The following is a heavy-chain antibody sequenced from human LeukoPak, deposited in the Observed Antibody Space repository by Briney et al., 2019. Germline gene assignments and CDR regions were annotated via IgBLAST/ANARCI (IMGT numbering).Heavy chain of an antibody. CDR3: ASWYSSSWYRGNWFDP. V-gene: IGHV3-48*04. J-gene: IGHJ5*02. CDR1: GFTFSSYS. Sequence: GGSLRLSCAASGFTFSSYSMNWVRQAPGKGLEWVSYISSSGSTIYYADSVKGRFTISRDNAKNSLYLQMNSLRAEDTAVYYCASWYSSSWYRGNWFDPWGQGTLVTPSS. CDR2: ISSSGSTI. D-gene: IGHD6-13*01.